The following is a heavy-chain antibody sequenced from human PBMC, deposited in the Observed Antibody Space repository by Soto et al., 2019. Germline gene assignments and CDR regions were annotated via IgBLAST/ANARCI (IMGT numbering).Heavy chain of an antibody. D-gene: IGHD3-22*01. CDR2: ISGSGGTT. CDR3: EKSTKVISTSFEY. Sequence: VVSLILSCLSSVFTFISYSFNLFLQAPGRGLEWVSAISGSGGTTYYADSVKGRFTISRDNSKNKLFLQMNSLRAEDAAIYYCEKSTKVISTSFEYWGQGSTVTVSS. J-gene: IGHJ4*02. V-gene: IGHV3-23*01. CDR1: VFTFISYS.